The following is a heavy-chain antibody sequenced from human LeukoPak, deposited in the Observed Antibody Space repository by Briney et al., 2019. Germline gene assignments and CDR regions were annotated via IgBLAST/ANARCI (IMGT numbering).Heavy chain of an antibody. J-gene: IGHJ5*02. CDR2: INSDGSST. CDR3: AREGSRVWFDP. Sequence: GGSLRLSCAASGFTFSSYWMHWVRQAPGKGLVWVSRINSDGSSTSYVDSVKGRFTISRDNAKNTLYLQMNSLRAEDTAVYYCAREGSRVWFDPWGQGTLVTVSS. CDR1: GFTFSSYW. V-gene: IGHV3-74*01. D-gene: IGHD2/OR15-2a*01.